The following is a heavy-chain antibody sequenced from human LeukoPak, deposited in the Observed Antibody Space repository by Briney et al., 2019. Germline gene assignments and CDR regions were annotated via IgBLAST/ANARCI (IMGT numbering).Heavy chain of an antibody. J-gene: IGHJ1*01. D-gene: IGHD1-26*01. CDR3: ASLSGSYWAEYFQH. V-gene: IGHV5-51*01. Sequence: GESLKISCKGSGYSFTSYWIGWVRQMPGKGLEWMGIIYPGDSDTRYSPSFQGQVTISADKSVSAAYLQWSSLRASDTAMYYCASLSGSYWAEYFQHWGQGTLVTVSS. CDR2: IYPGDSDT. CDR1: GYSFTSYW.